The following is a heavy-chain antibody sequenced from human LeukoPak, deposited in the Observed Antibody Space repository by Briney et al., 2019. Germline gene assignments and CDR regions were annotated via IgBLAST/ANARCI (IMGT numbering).Heavy chain of an antibody. CDR1: GGSISRTSTSSSTSYY. V-gene: IGHV4-39*07. D-gene: IGHD3-22*01. CDR3: ARGGGGWLLPFDY. J-gene: IGHJ4*02. CDR2: IYYGGGT. Sequence: SETLSLTCTVSGGSISRTSTSSSTSYYWGWIRQPPGKGLEGIGNIYYGGGTQYNPSLKSRATISVDTSKNQFSLKLNSVTAADTAVYYCARGGGGWLLPFDYWGQGTLVTVSS.